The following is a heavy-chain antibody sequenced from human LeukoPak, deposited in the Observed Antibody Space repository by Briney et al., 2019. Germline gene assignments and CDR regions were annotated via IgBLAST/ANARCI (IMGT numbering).Heavy chain of an antibody. J-gene: IGHJ6*03. D-gene: IGHD2-15*01. CDR1: GGSISSSSYY. V-gene: IGHV4-39*07. CDR2: IYYSGST. CDR3: ARGPSRDCSGGSCFFSVYAIIVHYYYYMDV. Sequence: SSQTLSLTCTVSGGSISSSSYYWGWIRQPPGKGLEWIGSIYYSGSTYYNPSLKSRVTISVDTSKNQFSLKLSSVTAADTAVYYCARGPSRDCSGGSCFFSVYAIIVHYYYYMDVWGKGTTVTVSS.